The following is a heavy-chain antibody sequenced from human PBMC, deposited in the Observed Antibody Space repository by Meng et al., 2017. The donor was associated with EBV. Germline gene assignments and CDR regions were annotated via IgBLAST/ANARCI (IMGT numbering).Heavy chain of an antibody. CDR1: GGFFIDYY. Sequence: QVLLRQWGAGLLKPLETLFLSCAVYGGFFIDYYWSWIRQAPGKSLEWIGEVSHSGRTRYNPSLKSRVSMSADVSKKQFSLKMKSVTAADTGVYFCARVGYSVHDVSFEDFWGQGTLVTVSS. CDR2: VSHSGRT. J-gene: IGHJ4*02. D-gene: IGHD5/OR15-5a*01. V-gene: IGHV4-34*01. CDR3: ARVGYSVHDVSFEDF.